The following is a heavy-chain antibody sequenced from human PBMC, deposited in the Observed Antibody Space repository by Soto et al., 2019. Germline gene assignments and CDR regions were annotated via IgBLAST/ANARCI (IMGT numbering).Heavy chain of an antibody. CDR2: TSSGSSIST. V-gene: IGHV3-48*02. CDR3: ARDTFGGPDY. CDR1: GFTLSRYG. Sequence: EVQLLESGGGLVQPGGSLRLSCVASGFTLSRYGMNWVSQTPRKGLAWISYTSSGSSISTVYADSVRGRFTVSRDDAKNSLFLQMNSLIDDDTAVYYCARDTFGGPDYWGQGTLVTVSS. J-gene: IGHJ4*02. D-gene: IGHD3-10*01.